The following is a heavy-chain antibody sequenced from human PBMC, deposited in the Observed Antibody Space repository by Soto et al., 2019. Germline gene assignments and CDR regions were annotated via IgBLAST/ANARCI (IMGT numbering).Heavy chain of an antibody. CDR1: GFTFSTYA. CDR3: AKPTEQRLVPFDY. D-gene: IGHD6-13*01. CDR2: ISGSGGST. Sequence: GGSLRLSCAASGFTFSTYAMSWVRQAPGKGLEWVSSISGSGGSTYYADSVKGRFTISRDNSKYTLYLQMISLRAEDTAVYYCAKPTEQRLVPFDYWGQGTLVTVSS. J-gene: IGHJ4*02. V-gene: IGHV3-23*01.